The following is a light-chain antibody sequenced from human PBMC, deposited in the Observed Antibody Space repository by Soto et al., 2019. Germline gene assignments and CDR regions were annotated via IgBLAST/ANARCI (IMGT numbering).Light chain of an antibody. CDR2: DVS. V-gene: IGLV2-14*03. J-gene: IGLJ1*01. Sequence: QSVLTQPASVSGSPGQSIAISCTGTSSDVGAFNYVSWYQQRPGKAPKFMIFDVSSRPSGVSDRFSGSKSGNTASLTISGLQTDDEADYYSAAYTTSSIYVVGTGTKVTVL. CDR1: SSDVGAFNY. CDR3: AAYTTSSIYV.